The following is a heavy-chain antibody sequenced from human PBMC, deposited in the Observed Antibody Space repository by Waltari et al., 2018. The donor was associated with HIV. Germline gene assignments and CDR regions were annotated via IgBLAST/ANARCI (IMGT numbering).Heavy chain of an antibody. D-gene: IGHD3-3*01. Sequence: QVQLVQSGAEVKKPGASVKVSCKASGYTFTSYDINWVRQATGQGLEWMGWMNPNSGNTGYAQKFQGRVTMTRNTSRSTAYMELSSLRSEDTAVYYCARDMGGTHRITIFGVVIGEAYNWFDPWGQGTLVTVSS. J-gene: IGHJ5*02. CDR3: ARDMGGTHRITIFGVVIGEAYNWFDP. V-gene: IGHV1-8*01. CDR1: GYTFTSYD. CDR2: MNPNSGNT.